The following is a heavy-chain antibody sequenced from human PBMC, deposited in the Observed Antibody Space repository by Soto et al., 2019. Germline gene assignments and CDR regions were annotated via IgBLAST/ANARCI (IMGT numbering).Heavy chain of an antibody. CDR1: GFTFGDYA. Sequence: GGSLRLSCTASGFTFGDYAMSWFHQAPGKGLEWVGFIRSKAYGGTTEYAASVKGRFTISRDDSKSIAYLQMNSLKTEDTAVYYCTRDLEIGYCSSTSCYRGYYMDVWGKGTTVTVSS. V-gene: IGHV3-49*03. J-gene: IGHJ6*03. CDR2: IRSKAYGGTT. CDR3: TRDLEIGYCSSTSCYRGYYMDV. D-gene: IGHD2-2*02.